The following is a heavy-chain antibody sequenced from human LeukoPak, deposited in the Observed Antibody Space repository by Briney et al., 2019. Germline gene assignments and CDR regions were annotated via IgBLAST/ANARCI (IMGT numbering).Heavy chain of an antibody. J-gene: IGHJ4*02. D-gene: IGHD2-15*01. Sequence: ASVKVSCKVSGYTLTELSMHWVRQAPGKRLEWMGGFDPEDGETIYAQKFQGRVTMTEDTSTDTAYMELSSLRSEDTAVYYCATLNIVVVVAATKRTFDYWGQGTLVTVSS. CDR1: GYTLTELS. CDR3: ATLNIVVVVAATKRTFDY. CDR2: FDPEDGET. V-gene: IGHV1-24*01.